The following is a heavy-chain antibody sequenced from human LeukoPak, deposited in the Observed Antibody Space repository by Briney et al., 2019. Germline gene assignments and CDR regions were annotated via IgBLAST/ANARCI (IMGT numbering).Heavy chain of an antibody. V-gene: IGHV3-23*01. Sequence: GGSLRLSCAASGFTFSTFAMSWVRQPPGKGLEWVSGIGSSGSGTLHADSVKGRFTIARDNSKNTLYLQMNSLRADDTAVYDCARAPGYCRGGSCYRNIDYWGQGTLVTVSS. CDR3: ARAPGYCRGGSCYRNIDY. D-gene: IGHD2-15*01. J-gene: IGHJ4*02. CDR1: GFTFSTFA. CDR2: IGSSGSGT.